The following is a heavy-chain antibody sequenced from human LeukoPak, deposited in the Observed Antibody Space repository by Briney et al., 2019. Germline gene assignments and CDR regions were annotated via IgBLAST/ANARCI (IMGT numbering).Heavy chain of an antibody. CDR2: INHSGST. J-gene: IGHJ4*02. D-gene: IGHD3-22*01. Sequence: SETLSLTCAAYGGSFSGYYWSWIRQPPGKGLEWIGEINHSGSTNYNPSLKSRVTISVDTSKNQFSLKLSSVTAADTAVYYCARGSKDYDSSGYYLYWGQGTLVTVSS. CDR1: GGSFSGYY. CDR3: ARGSKDYDSSGYYLY. V-gene: IGHV4-34*01.